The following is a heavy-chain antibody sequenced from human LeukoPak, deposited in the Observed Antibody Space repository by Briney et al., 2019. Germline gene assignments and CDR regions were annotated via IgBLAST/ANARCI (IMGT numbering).Heavy chain of an antibody. Sequence: ASVKVSCKASGYTFTSYGISWVRQAPGQGLEWMGWISAYNGNTNNAQKLQGRVTMTTDTSTSTAYMELRSLRSDDTAVYYCARDGVPIWFGELSELDYWGQGTLVTVSS. CDR3: ARDGVPIWFGELSELDY. V-gene: IGHV1-18*01. CDR1: GYTFTSYG. CDR2: ISAYNGNT. D-gene: IGHD3-10*01. J-gene: IGHJ4*02.